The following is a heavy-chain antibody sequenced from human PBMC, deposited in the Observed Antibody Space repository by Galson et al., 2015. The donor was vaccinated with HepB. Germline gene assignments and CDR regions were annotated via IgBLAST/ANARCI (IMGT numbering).Heavy chain of an antibody. CDR1: GFTFSSYW. D-gene: IGHD3-10*01. J-gene: IGHJ4*02. CDR3: ARDPHSMVHIDY. Sequence: SLRLSCAASGFTFSSYWMHWVRQAPGKGLVWVSRINSDGSSTTYADSVKGRFTISRDNAKNTLHLQMNSLRAEDTAVYYCARDPHSMVHIDYWGQGTLVTVSS. V-gene: IGHV3-74*01. CDR2: INSDGSST.